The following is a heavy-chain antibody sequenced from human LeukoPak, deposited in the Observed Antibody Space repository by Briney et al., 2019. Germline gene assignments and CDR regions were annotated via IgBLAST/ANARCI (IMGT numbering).Heavy chain of an antibody. Sequence: GGSLRLSCAASGFTVSSNYMSRVRQAPGKGLEWVSVIYSGGSTYYADSVKGRFTISRDNSKNTLYLQMNSLRAEDTAVYYCARAKAGYYYYMDVWGKGTTVTVSS. CDR2: IYSGGST. CDR1: GFTVSSNY. D-gene: IGHD3-10*01. V-gene: IGHV3-53*01. J-gene: IGHJ6*03. CDR3: ARAKAGYYYYMDV.